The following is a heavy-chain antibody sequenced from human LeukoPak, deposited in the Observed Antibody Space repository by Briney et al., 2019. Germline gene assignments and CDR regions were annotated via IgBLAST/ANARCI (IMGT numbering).Heavy chain of an antibody. D-gene: IGHD6-19*01. V-gene: IGHV3-21*01. CDR3: ASSGWYHAFDI. CDR1: GFTFSSYS. Sequence: GGSLRLSCAASGFTFSSYSMNWVRQAPGKGLEWVSSISSSSSYIYYADSVKGRFTISRDNAKNSLYLQMSSLRAEDTAVYYCASSGWYHAFDIWGQGTMVTVSS. CDR2: ISSSSSYI. J-gene: IGHJ3*02.